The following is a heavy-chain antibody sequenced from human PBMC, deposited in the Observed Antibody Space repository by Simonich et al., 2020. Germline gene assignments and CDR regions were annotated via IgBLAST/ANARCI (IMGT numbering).Heavy chain of an antibody. V-gene: IGHV3-21*01. D-gene: IGHD6-13*01. CDR1: GFTFSSYS. CDR2: ISSSSSYI. J-gene: IGHJ4*02. Sequence: EVQLVESGGGLVKPGGSLRLSCAASGFTFSSYSMNWVRQAPGRGMVWVSSISSSSSYIYYADSVKGRFTISGDNAKNSLYLQMNSLRAEDTAVYYCARDSSSWYYFDYWGQGTLVTVSP. CDR3: ARDSSSWYYFDY.